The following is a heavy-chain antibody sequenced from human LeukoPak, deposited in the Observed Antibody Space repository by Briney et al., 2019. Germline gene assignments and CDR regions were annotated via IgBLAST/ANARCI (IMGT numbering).Heavy chain of an antibody. D-gene: IGHD3-10*02. J-gene: IGHJ6*03. CDR2: TSSSDAGT. CDR3: AELGITMIGGV. V-gene: IGHV3-23*01. Sequence: GGSLRLSCAASGFTLSTYAMSWVRQTPGKGLEWVAATSSSDAGTYHADSVRGRFTISRDNSKNTLYLQMNSLRAEDTAVYYCAELGITMIGGVWGKGTTVTISS. CDR1: GFTLSTYA.